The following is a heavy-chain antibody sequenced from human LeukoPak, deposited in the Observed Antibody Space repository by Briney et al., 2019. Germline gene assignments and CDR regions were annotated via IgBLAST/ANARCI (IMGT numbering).Heavy chain of an antibody. V-gene: IGHV3-53*01. Sequence: GESLRLSCAVSGFSVTNNYMSWVRQAPGKGLEWVSVFYIVGATYYADSVKGRFTISRDNSENTLYLQMKSLRAEDTAVYYCARGDGYKFFDYWGQGTLVTVSS. J-gene: IGHJ4*02. CDR2: FYIVGAT. D-gene: IGHD5-24*01. CDR1: GFSVTNNY. CDR3: ARGDGYKFFDY.